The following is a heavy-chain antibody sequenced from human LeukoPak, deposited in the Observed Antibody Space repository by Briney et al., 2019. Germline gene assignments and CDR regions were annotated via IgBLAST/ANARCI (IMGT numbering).Heavy chain of an antibody. Sequence: GGSLRLSCAASGFTFSNARMSWVRQVPGKGLEWDGRIKSKTDGGTTDYAAPVKGRFTISRDDSKNTLYLQMNSLKTEDTAVYYCTTDQFIYYDSSGYYYKTEYFQHWGQGTLVTVSS. V-gene: IGHV3-15*01. CDR2: IKSKTDGGTT. J-gene: IGHJ1*01. CDR3: TTDQFIYYDSSGYYYKTEYFQH. CDR1: GFTFSNAR. D-gene: IGHD3-22*01.